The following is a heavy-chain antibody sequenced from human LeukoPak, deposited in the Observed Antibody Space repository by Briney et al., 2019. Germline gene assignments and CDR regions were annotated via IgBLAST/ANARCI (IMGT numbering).Heavy chain of an antibody. CDR2: IKSKTDGGTT. J-gene: IGHJ6*03. V-gene: IGHV3-15*01. CDR3: TRRMTTSHYYYMDV. Sequence: GGSLRLSCAASGFTFSSYAMSWVRQAPGKGLEWVGRIKSKTDGGTTDYAAPVKGRFTISRDDSKNTLYLQMNSLKTEDTAVYYCTRRMTTSHYYYMDVWGKGTTVTVSS. CDR1: GFTFSSYA. D-gene: IGHD4-11*01.